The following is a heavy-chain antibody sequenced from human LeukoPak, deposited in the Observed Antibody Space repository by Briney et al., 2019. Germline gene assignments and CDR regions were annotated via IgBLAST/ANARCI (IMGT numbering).Heavy chain of an antibody. CDR1: GFTFSSYT. D-gene: IGHD2-21*02. Sequence: GGPLRLSCAASGFTFSSYTLNWVRQAPGKGLEWVSSISSSGSSIYYADSVKGRFTISRDNAKNPLFLQMNSLRAEDTAVYFCARGPVTVGYFDWWGQGTLVTVSS. J-gene: IGHJ4*02. V-gene: IGHV3-21*01. CDR3: ARGPVTVGYFDW. CDR2: ISSSGSSI.